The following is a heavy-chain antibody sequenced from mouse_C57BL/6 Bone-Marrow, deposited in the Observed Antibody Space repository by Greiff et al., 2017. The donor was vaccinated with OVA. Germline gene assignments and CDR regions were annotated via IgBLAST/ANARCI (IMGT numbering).Heavy chain of an antibody. J-gene: IGHJ2*01. CDR3: TTFTTVVEGYFDY. CDR1: GFNIKDDY. Sequence: EVQGVESGAELVRPGASVKLSCTASGFNIKDDYMHWVKQRPEQGLEWIGWIDPENGDTEYASKFQGKATITADTSSNTAYLQLSSLTSEDTAVYYCTTFTTVVEGYFDYWGQGTTLTVSS. V-gene: IGHV14-4*01. CDR2: IDPENGDT. D-gene: IGHD1-1*01.